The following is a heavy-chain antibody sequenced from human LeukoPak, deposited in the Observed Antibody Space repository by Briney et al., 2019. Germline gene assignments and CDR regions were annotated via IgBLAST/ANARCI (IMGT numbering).Heavy chain of an antibody. CDR1: GYTFTSYA. J-gene: IGHJ3*02. CDR3: ARAARRGYDPDAFDI. Sequence: GASVKVSCKASGYTFTSYAMHWVRQAPGQRLEWMGWMNPNSGNTGYAQKFQGRVTMTRNTSISTAYMELSSLRSEDTAVYYCARAARRGYDPDAFDIWGQGTMVTVSS. CDR2: MNPNSGNT. D-gene: IGHD5-12*01. V-gene: IGHV1-8*02.